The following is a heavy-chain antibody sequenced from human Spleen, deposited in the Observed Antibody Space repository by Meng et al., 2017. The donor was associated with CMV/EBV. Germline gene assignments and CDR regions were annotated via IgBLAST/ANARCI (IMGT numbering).Heavy chain of an antibody. D-gene: IGHD1-26*01. CDR3: AKELGTTTDYYYGMDV. Sequence: GESLKISCAASGFTFSSYSMNWVRQAPGKGLEWVSSISSSSDYIYYADSVKGRFTISRDNAKNTLYLQMNSLRAEDTAVYYCAKELGTTTDYYYGMDVWGQGTTVTVSS. CDR1: GFTFSSYS. V-gene: IGHV3-21*01. CDR2: ISSSSDYI. J-gene: IGHJ6*02.